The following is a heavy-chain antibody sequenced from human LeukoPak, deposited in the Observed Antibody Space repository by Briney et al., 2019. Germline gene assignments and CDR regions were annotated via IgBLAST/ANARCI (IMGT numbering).Heavy chain of an antibody. CDR2: IYYSGST. J-gene: IGHJ4*02. D-gene: IGHD6-13*01. Sequence: RPSETLSLTCTVSGGSISSYYWSWVRQPPGKGREWIGYIYYSGSTNYNPSLKSRVTIPVDTSKNQFSLKLSSVTAADTAVYYCARGRGIAADLFGYWGQGTLVTASS. V-gene: IGHV4-59*12. CDR1: GGSISSYY. CDR3: ARGRGIAADLFGY.